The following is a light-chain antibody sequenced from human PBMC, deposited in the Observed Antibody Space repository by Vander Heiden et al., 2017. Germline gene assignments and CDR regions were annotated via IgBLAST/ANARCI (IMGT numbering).Light chain of an antibody. CDR1: QDILYSSNNKDY. V-gene: IGKV4-1*01. Sequence: DIVMTQSPDSLAVSLGERATINCKSSQDILYSSNNKDYLAWYQQKPGQPPKLLFYWASTRESGVPDRFSGSGSGTDFTLTISSLQAEDVAVYYCQQDDNSPYTFGQGTKMEIK. J-gene: IGKJ2*01. CDR2: WAS. CDR3: QQDDNSPYT.